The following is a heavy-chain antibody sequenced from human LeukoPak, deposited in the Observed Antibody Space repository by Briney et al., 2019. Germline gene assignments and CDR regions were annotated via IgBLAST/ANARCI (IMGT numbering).Heavy chain of an antibody. V-gene: IGHV1-18*01. CDR3: ARDHFEIMRFPDY. D-gene: IGHD3-16*01. Sequence: GASVKVSCKASGGTFSSYAISWVRQAPGQGLEWMGWISAYNGNTNYAQKLQGRVTMTTDTSTSTAYMELRSLRSDDTAVYYCARDHFEIMRFPDYWGQGTLVTVSS. CDR2: ISAYNGNT. J-gene: IGHJ4*02. CDR1: GGTFSSYA.